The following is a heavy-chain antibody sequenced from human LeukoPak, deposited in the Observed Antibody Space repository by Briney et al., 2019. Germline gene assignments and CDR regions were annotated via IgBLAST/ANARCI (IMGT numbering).Heavy chain of an antibody. Sequence: SETLSLTCAVYGGSFSGYYWSWIRQPPGKGLEWIGEINHSGSTNYNPSLKSRVTTSVDTSKNQFSLKLSSVTAADTAVYYCASGARIRSSSWYGLDPWGQGTLVTVSS. CDR2: INHSGST. CDR1: GGSFSGYY. CDR3: ASGARIRSSSWYGLDP. J-gene: IGHJ5*02. D-gene: IGHD6-13*01. V-gene: IGHV4-34*01.